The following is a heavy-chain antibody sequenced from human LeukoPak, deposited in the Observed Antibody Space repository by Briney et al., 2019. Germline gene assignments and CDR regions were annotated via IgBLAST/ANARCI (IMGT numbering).Heavy chain of an antibody. CDR1: GGSITTYY. J-gene: IGHJ4*02. D-gene: IGHD4-11*01. CDR3: ARGSRSYDNSNYLNY. Sequence: PSETLSLTCSVSGGSITTYYWSWIRQPPGKGLEWIGNIYDTGSTNYNPSLRSRVTISVDTSKNQFSLKLRSVTAADTAVYYCARGSRSYDNSNYLNYWGQGSLVTVSS. CDR2: IYDTGST. V-gene: IGHV4-59*01.